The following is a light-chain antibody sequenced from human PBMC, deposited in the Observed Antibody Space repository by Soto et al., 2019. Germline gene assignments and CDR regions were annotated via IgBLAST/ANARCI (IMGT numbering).Light chain of an antibody. CDR2: GAS. CDR3: QQYGSSPSLT. V-gene: IGKV3-20*01. J-gene: IGKJ4*01. CDR1: QSVSSSY. Sequence: EMVLIWSPGTLSLSQGERATLSCRASQSVSSSYLAWYQQKPGQAPRLLIYGASSRATGIPDRFSGSGSGTDFTLTISRLEPEDFAVYYCQQYGSSPSLTFGGGTKVDIK.